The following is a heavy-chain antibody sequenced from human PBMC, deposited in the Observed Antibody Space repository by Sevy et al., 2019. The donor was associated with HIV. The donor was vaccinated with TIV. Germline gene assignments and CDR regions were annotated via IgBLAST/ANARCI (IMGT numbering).Heavy chain of an antibody. CDR1: GFIFSSYE. Sequence: GGSLRVSCAASGFIFSSYEMSWVRQAPGKGLEWISYIGSSGSNVYHADSVKGRFTISRDNAQNSLYLQMNSLRVEDTAVYYCNRITLQGEDAFDLRGQGTMVTVSS. CDR2: IGSSGSNV. J-gene: IGHJ3*01. CDR3: NRITLQGEDAFDL. V-gene: IGHV3-48*03. D-gene: IGHD3-10*01.